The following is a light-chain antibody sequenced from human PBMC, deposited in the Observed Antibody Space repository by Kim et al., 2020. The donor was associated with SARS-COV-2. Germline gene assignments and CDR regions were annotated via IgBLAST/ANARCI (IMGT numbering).Light chain of an antibody. Sequence: ASVRLTGTLSSGHSSSAIAWYKQQPDKSPRFLMRLYSDGRHVKGDGIPDRLSGSTSGPERYLTISGLQSDDEADYYCQTFGSDTVFFGGGTQLTVL. V-gene: IGLV4-69*01. J-gene: IGLJ2*01. CDR2: LYSDGRH. CDR1: SGHSSSA. CDR3: QTFGSDTVF.